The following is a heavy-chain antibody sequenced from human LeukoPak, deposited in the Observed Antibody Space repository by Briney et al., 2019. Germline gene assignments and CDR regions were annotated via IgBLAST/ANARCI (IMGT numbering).Heavy chain of an antibody. V-gene: IGHV4-61*02. CDR3: ARGGTVRTFDY. D-gene: IGHD4-17*01. Sequence: SETLSLTCTVSGGSISSGSYYWRWIRQPAGKGLEWLGRIYTSGSTNYNPSLKSRVTISVDTSKNQFSLKLSSVTAADTAVYYCARGGTVRTFDYWGQGTLVTVSS. CDR1: GGSISSGSYY. J-gene: IGHJ4*02. CDR2: IYTSGST.